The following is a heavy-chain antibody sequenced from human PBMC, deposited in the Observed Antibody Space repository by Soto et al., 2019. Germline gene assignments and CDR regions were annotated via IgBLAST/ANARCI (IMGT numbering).Heavy chain of an antibody. CDR2: IIPIFGTA. CDR3: ARGIAAAGTGRLDYYYYGMDV. CDR1: GGTFSSYA. V-gene: IGHV1-69*13. Sequence: ASVKVSCKASGGTFSSYAISWVRQAPGQGLEWMGGIIPIFGTANYAQKFQGRVTITADESTSTAYMELSSLRSEDTAVYYCARGIAAAGTGRLDYYYYGMDVWGQGTTVTVSS. J-gene: IGHJ6*02. D-gene: IGHD6-13*01.